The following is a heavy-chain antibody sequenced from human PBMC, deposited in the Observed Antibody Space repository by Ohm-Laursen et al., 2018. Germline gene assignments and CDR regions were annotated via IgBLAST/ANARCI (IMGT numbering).Heavy chain of an antibody. D-gene: IGHD2-15*01. CDR1: GFTFSSYA. Sequence: GSLRLSCSASGFTFSSYAMSWVRQAPGQGLEWVSAISGSGGSTYYADSVKGRFTISRDNSKNTLYLQMNSLRAEDTAVYYCAKPVRGAAATNGDYYYYYGMDVWGQGTTVTVSS. CDR3: AKPVRGAAATNGDYYYYYGMDV. J-gene: IGHJ6*02. CDR2: ISGSGGST. V-gene: IGHV3-23*01.